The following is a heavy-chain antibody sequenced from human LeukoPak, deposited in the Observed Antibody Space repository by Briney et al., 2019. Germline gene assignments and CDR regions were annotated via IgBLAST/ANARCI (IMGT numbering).Heavy chain of an antibody. CDR3: ARSYLIGDNGDY. CDR2: ISGSSSYI. D-gene: IGHD7-27*01. V-gene: IGHV3-21*01. J-gene: IGHJ4*02. CDR1: GFTFISYS. Sequence: GGSLRLSCAASGFTFISYSMNWVRQAPGKGLEWVSSISGSSSYIYYADSVKGRFTTSRDNAKNSLYLQMNSLRAEDTAVYYCARSYLIGDNGDYWGQGTLVTVSS.